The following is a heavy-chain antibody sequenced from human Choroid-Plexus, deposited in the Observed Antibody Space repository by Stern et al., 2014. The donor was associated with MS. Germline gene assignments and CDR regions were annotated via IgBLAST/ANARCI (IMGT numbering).Heavy chain of an antibody. J-gene: IGHJ5*02. CDR3: AKDRQYLTYFFDH. Sequence: LQLLESGGGVVQPGRPLRLSCVASGFTFGSCAMHWVRQAPGKGLEWVAGVSYDGSNKYYADSVKGRFTISRENSQNTLYMQMSSLRPEDTAVYYCAKDRQYLTYFFDHWGQGSLVTVSS. CDR2: VSYDGSNK. V-gene: IGHV3-30*18. D-gene: IGHD2/OR15-2a*01. CDR1: GFTFGSCA.